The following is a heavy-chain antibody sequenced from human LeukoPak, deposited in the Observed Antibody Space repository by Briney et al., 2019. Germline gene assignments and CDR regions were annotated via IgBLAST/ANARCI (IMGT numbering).Heavy chain of an antibody. CDR3: ARDPSGDYFDY. CDR1: GFTFSSYA. J-gene: IGHJ4*02. D-gene: IGHD2-15*01. CDR2: ISYDGSNK. Sequence: PGGSLRLSCAASGFTFSSYAMHWVRQAPGKGLEWVAVISYDGSNKYYADSVKGRFTISRDNSKNTLYLQMNSLRAEDTAVYYCARDPSGDYFDYWGQGTLVTVSS. V-gene: IGHV3-30-3*01.